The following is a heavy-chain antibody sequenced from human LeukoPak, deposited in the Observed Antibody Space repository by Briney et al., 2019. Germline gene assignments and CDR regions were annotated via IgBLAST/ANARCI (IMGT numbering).Heavy chain of an antibody. CDR1: GYTFTSYG. CDR3: ARRPNDYDSSGLDY. Sequence: GASVKVSCKASGYTFTSYGISWVRQAPGQGLEWMGWISAYNGNTNYAQKLQGRVTMTTDTSTSTAYMELRSLTSDDTAVYYCARRPNDYDSSGLDYWGQGTLVTVSS. J-gene: IGHJ4*02. CDR2: ISAYNGNT. V-gene: IGHV1-18*01. D-gene: IGHD3-22*01.